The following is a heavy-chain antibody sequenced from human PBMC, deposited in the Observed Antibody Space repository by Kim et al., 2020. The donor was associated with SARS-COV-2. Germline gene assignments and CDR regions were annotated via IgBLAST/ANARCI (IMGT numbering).Heavy chain of an antibody. CDR2: IRSKTDGGTT. Sequence: GGSLRLSCTTSGFSFGDYPMRWVRQAPGKGLERVGFIRSKTDGGTTVYSASVKGRFTIPRDDSKSIAYLKMNSLKTEDTDVYYCTRDPRYIYGQRKYYLDCWGRGTLVTVSS. D-gene: IGHD5-18*01. J-gene: IGHJ4*02. CDR1: GFSFGDYP. CDR3: TRDPRYIYGQRKYYLDC. V-gene: IGHV3-49*04.